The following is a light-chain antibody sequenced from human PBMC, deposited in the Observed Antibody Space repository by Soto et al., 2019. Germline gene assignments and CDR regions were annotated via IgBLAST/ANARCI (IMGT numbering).Light chain of an antibody. CDR1: SSDVGGYDF. J-gene: IGLJ3*02. CDR2: EVN. Sequence: QSVLTQPASVSGSPGQSITISCTGTSSDVGGYDFVSWYQQLPGKAPKLMIFEVNNRPSGVSNRFSGSKSGNTASLTISGLQAEDEADYYCSSYTNRNSLVFGAGTKVTVL. V-gene: IGLV2-14*01. CDR3: SSYTNRNSLV.